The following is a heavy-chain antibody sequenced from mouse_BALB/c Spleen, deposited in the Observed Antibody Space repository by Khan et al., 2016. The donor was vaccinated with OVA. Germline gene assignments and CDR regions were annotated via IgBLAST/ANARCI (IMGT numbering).Heavy chain of an antibody. CDR2: INPHIGET. Sequence: EVKLVESGPELVKPGASVKISCKASGYSFTGYFMNWVMQSHGKSLEWIGRINPHIGETFYNQKFKGKATLTVDESSSTVHMELRSLASEDSAVYYGARKNGSDFDYWGQGTTLTVSS. CDR1: GYSFTGYF. D-gene: IGHD1-1*01. CDR3: ARKNGSDFDY. V-gene: IGHV1-20*02. J-gene: IGHJ2*01.